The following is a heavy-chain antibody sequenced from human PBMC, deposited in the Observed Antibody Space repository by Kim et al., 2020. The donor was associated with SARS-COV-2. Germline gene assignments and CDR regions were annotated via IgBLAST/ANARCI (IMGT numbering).Heavy chain of an antibody. V-gene: IGHV4-59*01. Sequence: NYSPSLKSRVTISVDTSKNQFSLKLSSVTAADTAVYYCARAGSSSWYADDWGQGTLVTVSS. D-gene: IGHD6-13*01. CDR3: ARAGSSSWYADD. J-gene: IGHJ4*02.